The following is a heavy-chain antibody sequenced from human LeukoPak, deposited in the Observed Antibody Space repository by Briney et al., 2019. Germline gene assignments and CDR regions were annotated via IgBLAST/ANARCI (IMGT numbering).Heavy chain of an antibody. CDR2: SIPIFGTA. V-gene: IGHV1-69*05. CDR1: GGTFSSYA. J-gene: IGHJ3*02. Sequence: GASVKVSCKASGGTFSSYAISWVRQPPGQGLEWMGGSIPIFGTANYAQKFQGRVTITTDESTSTAYMELSSLRSEDTAVYYCATRSYCSSTSCYHAFDIWDQGTMVTVSS. D-gene: IGHD2-2*01. CDR3: ATRSYCSSTSCYHAFDI.